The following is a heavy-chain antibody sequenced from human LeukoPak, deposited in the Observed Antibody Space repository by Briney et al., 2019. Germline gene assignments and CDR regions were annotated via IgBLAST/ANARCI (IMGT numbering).Heavy chain of an antibody. CDR1: GGSISSGGYY. J-gene: IGHJ4*02. D-gene: IGHD3-10*01. CDR2: IYYSGST. Sequence: SETLSLTCTVSGGSISSGGYYWSWIRQHPGKGLEWIGSIYYSGSTYYNPSLKSRVTISVDTSKNQFSLKLSSVTAADTAVFYCARRWFGEYTFNYWGQGTLVTVSS. V-gene: IGHV4-39*01. CDR3: ARRWFGEYTFNY.